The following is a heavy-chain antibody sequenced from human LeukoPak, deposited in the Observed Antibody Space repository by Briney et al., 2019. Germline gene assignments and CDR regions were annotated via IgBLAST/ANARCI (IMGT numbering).Heavy chain of an antibody. CDR2: ISGSDGST. Sequence: GGSLRLSCAASGFTFSSYAMTWGRQAPEKGLEWVSAISGSDGSTYYADSVKGRFSISRDDSQNTLYLQMNSLSAEDTAVYYCAKVETSGGANCYALDYWGQGTLVSVSS. D-gene: IGHD2-2*01. CDR1: GFTFSSYA. CDR3: AKVETSGGANCYALDY. V-gene: IGHV3-23*01. J-gene: IGHJ4*02.